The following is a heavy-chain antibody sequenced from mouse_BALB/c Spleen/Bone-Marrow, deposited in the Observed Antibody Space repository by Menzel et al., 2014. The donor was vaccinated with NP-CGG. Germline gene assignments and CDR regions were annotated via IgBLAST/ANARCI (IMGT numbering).Heavy chain of an antibody. J-gene: IGHJ2*01. CDR3: VRETTVVADFDY. CDR1: GYSITNGYC. D-gene: IGHD1-1*01. CDR2: IHYSGNT. Sequence: EVKLMESGPDLVKPSQSLSLTCTVTGYSITNGYCWHWIRQFPGNKLEWMGYIHYSGNTNYNPSLKSRVSITRDTSKNQFFLQLNSVTTDDTATYYCVRETTVVADFDYWGQGTTLTVSS. V-gene: IGHV3-1*02.